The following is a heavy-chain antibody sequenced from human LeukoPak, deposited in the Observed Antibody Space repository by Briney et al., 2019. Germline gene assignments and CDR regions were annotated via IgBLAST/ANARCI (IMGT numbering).Heavy chain of an antibody. CDR3: ANRVASGSTGGYFQH. J-gene: IGHJ1*01. D-gene: IGHD3-10*01. Sequence: GGSLRLSCAASGFTFSSYAMSWVRQAPGKGLEWVSGISGNGASTYYAGSVKGRFTISRDNSKNTLYLQVNSLRAEDTAVYFCANRVASGSTGGYFQHWGQGTLVTVSS. CDR1: GFTFSSYA. V-gene: IGHV3-23*01. CDR2: ISGNGAST.